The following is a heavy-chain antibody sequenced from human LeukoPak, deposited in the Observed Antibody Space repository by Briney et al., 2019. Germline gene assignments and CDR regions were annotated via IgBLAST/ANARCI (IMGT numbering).Heavy chain of an antibody. CDR3: AKQLGYCSDGSCYFPY. D-gene: IGHD2-15*01. Sequence: GGSLRLSCAASAFTFSSHAMSWVRQTPGKRLEWVSGISADGANTLYADSVKGRFTISRDNSKSTLCLQMNSLRAEDTAVYYCAKQLGYCSDGSCYFPYWGQGTLVTVSS. J-gene: IGHJ4*02. CDR1: AFTFSSHA. CDR2: ISADGANT. V-gene: IGHV3-23*01.